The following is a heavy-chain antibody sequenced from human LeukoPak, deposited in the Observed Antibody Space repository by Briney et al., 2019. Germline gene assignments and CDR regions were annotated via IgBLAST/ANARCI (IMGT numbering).Heavy chain of an antibody. V-gene: IGHV1-2*02. Sequence: ASAKVSCKASGYTFTGYYMHWVRQAPGQGLEWMGWINPNSGGTNYAQKFQGRVTMTRDTSISTAYMELSRLRSDDTAVYYCARGLLEWLFIGPTGSQRPHNWFDPWGQGTLVTVSS. J-gene: IGHJ5*02. D-gene: IGHD3-3*01. CDR1: GYTFTGYY. CDR3: ARGLLEWLFIGPTGSQRPHNWFDP. CDR2: INPNSGGT.